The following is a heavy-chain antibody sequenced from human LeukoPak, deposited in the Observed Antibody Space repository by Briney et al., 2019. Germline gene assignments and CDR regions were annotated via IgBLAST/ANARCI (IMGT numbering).Heavy chain of an antibody. D-gene: IGHD1-7*01. CDR2: IGTAGDT. CDR3: ARLQITGTKPNFDY. CDR1: GFTFSSYD. J-gene: IGHJ4*02. Sequence: GGSLRLSCAASGFTFSSYDMHWVRQATGKGLEWVSAIGTAGDTYYPGSVKGRFTISRENAKNSLYLQMNSLRAGDTAVYYCARLQITGTKPNFDYWGQGTLVTVSS. V-gene: IGHV3-13*01.